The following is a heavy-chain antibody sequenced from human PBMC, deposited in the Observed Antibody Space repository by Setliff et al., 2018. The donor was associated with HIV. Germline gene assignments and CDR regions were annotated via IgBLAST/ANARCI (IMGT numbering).Heavy chain of an antibody. CDR3: ARGLRAALSKGYYFDY. D-gene: IGHD3-16*02. CDR1: GYTFTGYY. V-gene: IGHV1-2*04. Sequence: ASVKVSCKASGYTFTGYYMHWVRQAPGQGLEWMGWINPNGGGTNYEPKFQGWVTMTRETSISTAYMELSRLRSDETAVYYCARGLRAALSKGYYFDYWGQGTLVTVSS. CDR2: INPNGGGT. J-gene: IGHJ4*02.